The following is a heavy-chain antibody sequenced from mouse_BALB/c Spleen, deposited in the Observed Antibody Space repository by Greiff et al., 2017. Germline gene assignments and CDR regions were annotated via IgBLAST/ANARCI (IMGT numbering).Heavy chain of an antibody. J-gene: IGHJ4*01. CDR3: ARGVLRLRYYAMDY. V-gene: IGHV14-3*02. CDR2: IDPANGNT. CDR1: GFNIKDTY. D-gene: IGHD1-2*01. Sequence: VQLQQSGAELVKPGASVKLSCTASGFNIKDTYMPWVKQRPEQGLEWIGRIDPANGNTKYDPKFQGKATITADTSSNTAYLQLSSLTSEDTAVYYCARGVLRLRYYAMDYWGQGTSVTVSS.